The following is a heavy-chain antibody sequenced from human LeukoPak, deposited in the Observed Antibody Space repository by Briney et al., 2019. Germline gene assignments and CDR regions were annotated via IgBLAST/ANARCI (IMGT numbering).Heavy chain of an antibody. V-gene: IGHV3-30-3*01. CDR3: ASRYRKLAGGDY. J-gene: IGHJ4*02. CDR2: ISSDENNK. Sequence: GGSLRLSCAASGFSFRNYAMHWVRQAPGKGLEWVAVISSDENNKYYADSLKGRFTISRDNSKNTVYLQMSSLRTEDTAVYYCASRYRKLAGGDYWGQGTLVTVSS. D-gene: IGHD5-12*01. CDR1: GFSFRNYA.